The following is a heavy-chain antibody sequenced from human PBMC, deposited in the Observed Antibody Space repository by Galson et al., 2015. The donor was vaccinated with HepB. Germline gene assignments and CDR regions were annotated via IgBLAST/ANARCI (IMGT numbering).Heavy chain of an antibody. CDR2: ISGSGGST. V-gene: IGHV3-23*01. CDR1: GFPFSNYA. J-gene: IGHJ4*02. CDR3: AKDDTYYYDSSGYSLFDY. Sequence: SLRLSCAASGFPFSNYAMSWVRQAPGKGLEWVSAISGSGGSTNYADSVKGRFTISRDNPKNTLYLQLNSLRAEDTAVYYCAKDDTYYYDSSGYSLFDYWGQGTLVTVSS. D-gene: IGHD3-22*01.